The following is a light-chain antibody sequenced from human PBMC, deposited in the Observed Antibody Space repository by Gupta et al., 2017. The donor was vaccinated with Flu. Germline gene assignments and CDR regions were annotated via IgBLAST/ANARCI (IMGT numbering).Light chain of an antibody. CDR1: QTISNR. CDR2: EAS. Sequence: VGDRVSITCRASQTISNRLAWYQQKPGNAPKVLIYEASNSQTGVPTRFSGSGSGTELTLTISSLQPDDFATYYCQQYSNFWTFGQGTKVEV. CDR3: QQYSNFWT. J-gene: IGKJ1*01. V-gene: IGKV1-5*03.